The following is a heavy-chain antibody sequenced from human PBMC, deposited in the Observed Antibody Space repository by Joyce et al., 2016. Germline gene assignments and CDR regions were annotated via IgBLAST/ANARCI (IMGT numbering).Heavy chain of an antibody. CDR1: RYTFTDNY. CDR2: IYPLNGGT. CDR3: ARGGYYGPYYFDY. J-gene: IGHJ4*02. V-gene: IGHV1-2*02. D-gene: IGHD3-3*01. Sequence: QVQLVQSGAEVKKPGASVKVSCKASRYTFTDNYMHWLRQAPGQGLEWMGWIYPLNGGTNFAQKFQGRVTMTRYTSISTAYMELSRLKSDDTAVYYCARGGYYGPYYFDYWGQGTLVTVSS.